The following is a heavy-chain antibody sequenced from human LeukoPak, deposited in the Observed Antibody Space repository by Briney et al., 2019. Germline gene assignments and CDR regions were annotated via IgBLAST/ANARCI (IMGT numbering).Heavy chain of an antibody. CDR2: IWYDGSKQ. D-gene: IGHD3-22*01. CDR1: GFTFSSYG. J-gene: IGHJ4*02. V-gene: IGHV3-33*06. CDR3: AKDLALYYYDSSGPDY. Sequence: GRSLRLSCAASGFTFSSYGMHWVRQALGKGLEWVAFIWYDGSKQYYADSVKGRFTISRDNSKNTLYLQMNSLRAEDTAVYYCAKDLALYYYDSSGPDYWGQGTLVTVSS.